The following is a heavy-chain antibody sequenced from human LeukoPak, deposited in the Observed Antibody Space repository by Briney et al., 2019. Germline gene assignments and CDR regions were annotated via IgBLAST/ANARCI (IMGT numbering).Heavy chain of an antibody. D-gene: IGHD3-10*01. CDR3: ARVPLSGNFYHYYMDV. CDR2: MSPNSGNT. CDR1: GYTFTSCD. J-gene: IGHJ6*03. V-gene: IGHV1-8*01. Sequence: ASLKVSCKASGYTFTSCDINWVRQAPGQRLEWMGWMSPNSGNTRYAEKLQGRVTMTRDTSISTAYMELSSLKSEDTAVYYCARVPLSGNFYHYYMDVWGKGTTVSVSS.